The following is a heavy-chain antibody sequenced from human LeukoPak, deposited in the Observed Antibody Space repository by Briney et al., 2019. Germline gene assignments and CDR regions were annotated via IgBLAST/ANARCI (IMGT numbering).Heavy chain of an antibody. CDR2: INHSGST. CDR1: GGSFSGYY. D-gene: IGHD3-22*01. CDR3: ARGEIPSYYYDSSGPSWFDP. Sequence: SETLSLTCAVYGGSFSGYYWSWIHQPPGKGLEWIGEINHSGSTNYNPSLKSRVTISVDTSKNQFSLKLSSVTAADTAVYYCARGEIPSYYYDSSGPSWFDPWGQGTLVTVSS. V-gene: IGHV4-34*01. J-gene: IGHJ5*02.